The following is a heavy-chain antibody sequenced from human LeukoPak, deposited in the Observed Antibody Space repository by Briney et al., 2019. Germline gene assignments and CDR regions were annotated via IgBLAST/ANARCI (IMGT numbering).Heavy chain of an antibody. V-gene: IGHV4-39*07. Sequence: SETLSLTCTVSGGSISSSYYYWGWIRQPPGKGLEWTGSIYYSGSTSYNPSLRSRVTISVDTSKNQFSLRLNSVTAADTAVYYCARDYGAAAAYFDYWGQGTLVTVSS. CDR3: ARDYGAAAAYFDY. J-gene: IGHJ4*02. D-gene: IGHD6-13*01. CDR2: IYYSGST. CDR1: GGSISSSYYY.